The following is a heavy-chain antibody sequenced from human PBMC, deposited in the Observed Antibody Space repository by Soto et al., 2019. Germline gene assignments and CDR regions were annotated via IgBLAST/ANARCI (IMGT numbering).Heavy chain of an antibody. CDR3: AGSGWYYYYYYMDV. Sequence: GGSLRLSWASSGFTGSSNYMSWVRQAPGKGLEWVSVIYSGGSTYYADSVKGRFTISRHNSKNTLYLQMNSLRAEDTAVYYCAGSGWYYYYYYMDVWGKGTTVTVSS. D-gene: IGHD6-19*01. CDR2: IYSGGST. CDR1: GFTGSSNY. V-gene: IGHV3-53*04. J-gene: IGHJ6*03.